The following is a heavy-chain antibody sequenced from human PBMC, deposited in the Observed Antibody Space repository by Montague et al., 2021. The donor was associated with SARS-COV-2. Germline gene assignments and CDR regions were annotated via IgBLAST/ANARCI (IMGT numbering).Heavy chain of an antibody. V-gene: IGHV4-39*07. Sequence: SETLSLTCTVSGGSISSSSYYWGWTRQPPGKGLEWIGSIYYSGSTYYNPSLKSRVTISVDTSKNQFSLKLSPVTAADTAVYYCARVGRQQLVRLSGMDVWGQGTTVTVSS. CDR3: ARVGRQQLVRLSGMDV. D-gene: IGHD6-13*01. CDR1: GGSISSSSYY. J-gene: IGHJ6*02. CDR2: IYYSGST.